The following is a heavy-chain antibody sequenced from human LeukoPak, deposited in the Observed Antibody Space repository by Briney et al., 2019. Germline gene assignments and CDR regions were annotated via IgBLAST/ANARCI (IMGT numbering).Heavy chain of an antibody. V-gene: IGHV1-2*02. J-gene: IGHJ4*02. CDR3: ARGPVEDDY. Sequence: PGASVKVSCKASGYTFTSYGISWVRQAPGQGLEWMGWINPNSGGTNYAQKFQGRVTMTRDTSISTAYMELSRLRSDDTAVYYCARGPVEDDYWGQGTLVTVSS. CDR2: INPNSGGT. D-gene: IGHD4-23*01. CDR1: GYTFTSYG.